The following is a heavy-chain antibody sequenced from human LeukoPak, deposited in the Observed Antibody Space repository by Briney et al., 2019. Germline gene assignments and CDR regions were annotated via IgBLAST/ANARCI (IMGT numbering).Heavy chain of an antibody. CDR2: IYYSGRT. Sequence: SSETLSLTCTISGGSISSYYCSWIRQAPGKGLEWIAYIYYSGRTNYNPSLKSRVTISVDTSKNQFSLKLTSVTAADAAIYYCARSAPSGTWYFDYWGQGTLVAVSS. CDR1: GGSISSYY. D-gene: IGHD6-13*01. V-gene: IGHV4-59*08. CDR3: ARSAPSGTWYFDY. J-gene: IGHJ4*02.